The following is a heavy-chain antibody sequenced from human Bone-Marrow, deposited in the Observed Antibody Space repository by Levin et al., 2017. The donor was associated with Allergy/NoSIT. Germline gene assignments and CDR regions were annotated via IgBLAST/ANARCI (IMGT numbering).Heavy chain of an antibody. V-gene: IGHV4-34*01. CDR1: GGSFSGYW. CDR2: INHSGST. J-gene: IGHJ5*02. Sequence: KASETLSLTCVVYGGSFSGYWWTWIRQPPGKGLEWIGEINHSGSTKYNPSLKSRVTISVDTSKNQFSLKLSTVTAADTAVYYCAREGSSGWATHNWLDPWGQGTLVTVSS. D-gene: IGHD6-19*01. CDR3: AREGSSGWATHNWLDP.